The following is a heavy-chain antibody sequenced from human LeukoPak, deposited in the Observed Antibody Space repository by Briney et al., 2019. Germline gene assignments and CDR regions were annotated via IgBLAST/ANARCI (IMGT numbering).Heavy chain of an antibody. V-gene: IGHV6-1*01. Sequence: SQTLSLTCAISGDSVSSNSAAWNWIRQSPSRGLEWLGRTYYRSKWYNDYAVSVKSRITINPDTSKNQFSLQLNSVTPEDTAVYYCAREVAYCGGDRYSREFDYWGQGTPVTVSS. D-gene: IGHD2-21*02. CDR1: GDSVSSNSAA. J-gene: IGHJ4*02. CDR2: TYYRSKWYN. CDR3: AREVAYCGGDRYSREFDY.